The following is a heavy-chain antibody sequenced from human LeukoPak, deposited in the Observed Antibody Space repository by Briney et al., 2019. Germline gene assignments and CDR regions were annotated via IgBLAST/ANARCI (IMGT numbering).Heavy chain of an antibody. CDR3: AKAYAYHFDY. J-gene: IGHJ4*02. Sequence: GGSLRLSCAASGFTFRNYGMHWVRQAPGKGLEWVAFIRYDGSAAYYADSVKGRFTFSRDNSRNTLDLQMNSLRLEDTAVFYCAKAYAYHFDYWGQGTLVTVSP. CDR1: GFTFRNYG. CDR2: IRYDGSAA. V-gene: IGHV3-30*02. D-gene: IGHD3-16*01.